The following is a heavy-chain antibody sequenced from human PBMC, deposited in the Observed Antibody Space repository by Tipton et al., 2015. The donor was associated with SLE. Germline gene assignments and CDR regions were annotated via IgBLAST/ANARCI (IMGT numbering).Heavy chain of an antibody. V-gene: IGHV4-59*11. D-gene: IGHD6-19*01. J-gene: IGHJ3*02. CDR1: GGSISSHY. CDR2: IYYSGST. Sequence: LRLSCTVSGGSISSHYWSWIRQPPGKGLEWIGYIYYSGSTNYNPSPKSRVTISVDTSKNQFSLKLSSVTAADTAVYYCARVPSGLDAFDIWGQGTMVTVSS. CDR3: ARVPSGLDAFDI.